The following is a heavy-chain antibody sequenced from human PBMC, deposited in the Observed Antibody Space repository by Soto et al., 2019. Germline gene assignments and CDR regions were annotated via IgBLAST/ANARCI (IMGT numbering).Heavy chain of an antibody. CDR3: ARVWVAAAKGPYWFDP. V-gene: IGHV4-31*03. D-gene: IGHD6-13*01. J-gene: IGHJ5*02. Sequence: SETLSLTCTVSGGSISSGGYYWSWIRQHPGKGLEWIGYIYYSGSTYYNPSLKSRVTISVDTSKNQFSLKLSSVTAADTAVYYCARVWVAAAKGPYWFDPWGQGTMVTVS. CDR1: GGSISSGGYY. CDR2: IYYSGST.